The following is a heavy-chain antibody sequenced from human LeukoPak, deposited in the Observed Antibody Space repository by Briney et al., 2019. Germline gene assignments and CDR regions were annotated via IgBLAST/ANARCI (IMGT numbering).Heavy chain of an antibody. CDR2: ISYDGSNK. D-gene: IGHD3-22*01. V-gene: IGHV3-30*18. J-gene: IGHJ4*02. CDR3: AKDRSYYDSSGYHSFYYFDY. Sequence: GGSLRLSCAASGFSVSSNYMSWVRQAPGKGLEWVAVISYDGSNKYYADSVKGRFTISRDNSKNTLYLQMNSLRAEDTAVYYCAKDRSYYDSSGYHSFYYFDYWGQGTLVTVSS. CDR1: GFSVSSNY.